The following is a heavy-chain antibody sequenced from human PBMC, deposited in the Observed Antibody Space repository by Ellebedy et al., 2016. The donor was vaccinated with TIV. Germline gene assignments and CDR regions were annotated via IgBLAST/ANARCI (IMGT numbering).Heavy chain of an antibody. Sequence: GGSLRLXXAASGFTFSSYWMHWVRQVPGKGLVWVSRIRPDGTTADYADSVRGRFTISRENAKNTVYLQMNSLRVEDTAVYYCAKDIHVLVDYWGQGTLVTVSS. J-gene: IGHJ4*02. V-gene: IGHV3-74*01. D-gene: IGHD5/OR15-5a*01. CDR3: AKDIHVLVDY. CDR1: GFTFSSYW. CDR2: IRPDGTTA.